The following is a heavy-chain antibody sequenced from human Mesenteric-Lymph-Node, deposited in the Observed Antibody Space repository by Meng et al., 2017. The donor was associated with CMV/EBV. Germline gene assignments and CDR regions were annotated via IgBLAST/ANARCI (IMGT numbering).Heavy chain of an antibody. Sequence: SCAASGFTLSSYAMSWVRQASGKGLEWVSGISGSGGDTYYADSVKGRFTVSRDNSKNTLYLQMNSLRAEDTAVYYCAKGGSGLSGDYWGQGTLVTVSS. CDR1: GFTLSSYA. CDR2: ISGSGGDT. CDR3: AKGGSGLSGDY. V-gene: IGHV3-23*01. D-gene: IGHD6-25*01. J-gene: IGHJ4*02.